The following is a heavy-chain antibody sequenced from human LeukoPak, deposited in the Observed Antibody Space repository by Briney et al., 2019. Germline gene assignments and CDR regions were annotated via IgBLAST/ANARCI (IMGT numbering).Heavy chain of an antibody. J-gene: IGHJ4*02. V-gene: IGHV4-39*01. CDR3: ARLIPYYYDSSGYRYYFDF. D-gene: IGHD3-22*01. CDR1: GGFISSSSFY. CDR2: IYYDGTT. Sequence: SETLSLTCTVSGGFISSSSFYWGWIRQTPGKGLEWIGSIYYDGTTYYNPSLKSRVTISADTSKNQFSLKLSPVTAADTAVYYCARLIPYYYDSSGYRYYFDFWGQGTLATVSS.